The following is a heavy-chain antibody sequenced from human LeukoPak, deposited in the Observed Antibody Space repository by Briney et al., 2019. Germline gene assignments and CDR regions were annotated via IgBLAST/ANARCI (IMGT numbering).Heavy chain of an antibody. CDR2: IYTSGST. CDR3: ARATLYCYDSSGYYPRSYYFDY. J-gene: IGHJ4*02. CDR1: GGSISSYY. Sequence: SETLSLTCTVSGGSISSYYWSWIRQPAGKGLEWIGRIYTSGSTNYNPSLKSRVTISVDTSKNQFSLKLSSVTAADTAVYYCARATLYCYDSSGYYPRSYYFDYWGQGTLVTVSS. V-gene: IGHV4-4*07. D-gene: IGHD3-22*01.